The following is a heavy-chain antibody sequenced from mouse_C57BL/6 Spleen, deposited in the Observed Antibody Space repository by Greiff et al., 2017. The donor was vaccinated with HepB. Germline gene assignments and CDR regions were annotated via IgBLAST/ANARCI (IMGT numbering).Heavy chain of an antibody. V-gene: IGHV1-59*01. D-gene: IGHD3-1*01. CDR1: GYTFTSYW. CDR3: ARRGLTRDFDY. Sequence: QVQLQQPGAELVRPGTSVKLSCKASGYTFTSYWMHWVKQRPGQGLEWIGVIDPSDSYTNYNQKFKGKATLTVDTSSSTAYMQLSSLTSEDSAVYYCARRGLTRDFDYWGQGTTLTVSS. CDR2: IDPSDSYT. J-gene: IGHJ2*01.